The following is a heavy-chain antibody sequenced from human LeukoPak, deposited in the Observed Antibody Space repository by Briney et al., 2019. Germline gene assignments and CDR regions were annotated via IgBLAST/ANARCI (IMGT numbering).Heavy chain of an antibody. D-gene: IGHD5-24*01. CDR3: ARGAATRNYYGMDV. J-gene: IGHJ6*02. Sequence: SETLSLTCTVSGGSISNYYWSWIRQPPGKGLEWIGYIYYSGSTNYNPSLKSRVTISVDTSKNQFSLKLSSVTAADTAVYYCARGAATRNYYGMDVWGQGTTVTVSS. V-gene: IGHV4-59*01. CDR2: IYYSGST. CDR1: GGSISNYY.